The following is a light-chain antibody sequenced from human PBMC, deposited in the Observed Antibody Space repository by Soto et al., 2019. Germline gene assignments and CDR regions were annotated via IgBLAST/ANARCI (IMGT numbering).Light chain of an antibody. J-gene: IGLJ2*01. Sequence: QSALTQPRSVSGSPGQSVTISCTGTRNDVGGYNYVSWYQQHPAKAPKLMIYDVNKRPSGVPARISGSKSGNTASLTISGLQAEDEADYYCQSFDKYLSAVVFGGGTKVTVL. V-gene: IGLV2-11*01. CDR1: RNDVGGYNY. CDR2: DVN. CDR3: QSFDKYLSAVV.